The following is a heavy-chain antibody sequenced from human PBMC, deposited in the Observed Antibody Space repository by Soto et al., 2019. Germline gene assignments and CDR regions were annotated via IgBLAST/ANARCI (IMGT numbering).Heavy chain of an antibody. J-gene: IGHJ4*02. D-gene: IGHD6-6*01. V-gene: IGHV4-30-4*01. CDR2: IRNSGST. CDR1: GGPTSSGDYN. CDR3: ARGSGSYFDY. Sequence: SETLSLTCTVSGGPTSSGDYNWGWIRQPPGKGLEWIGYIRNSGSTYYNPSLRSRVTISVDTSKNQFSLQLSSVTAADTAVYYCARGSGSYFDYWGQGTLVTVSS.